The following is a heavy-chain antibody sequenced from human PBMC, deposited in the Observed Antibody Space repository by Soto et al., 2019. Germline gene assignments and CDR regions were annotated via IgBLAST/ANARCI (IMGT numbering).Heavy chain of an antibody. V-gene: IGHV3-30-3*01. Sequence: QVQLVESGGGVVKPGRSLTLSCAASGFTFSSDAMHWVRQAPGKGLEWVAIISYDGSNKYNANSVKDRFTISRDNSKSTLYLQMNSLRPEDTAIYYCARGGYCISGRGPPLHWGQGTLVNVSS. CDR2: ISYDGSNK. D-gene: IGHD2-2*01. CDR1: GFTFSSDA. J-gene: IGHJ4*02. CDR3: ARGGYCISGRGPPLH.